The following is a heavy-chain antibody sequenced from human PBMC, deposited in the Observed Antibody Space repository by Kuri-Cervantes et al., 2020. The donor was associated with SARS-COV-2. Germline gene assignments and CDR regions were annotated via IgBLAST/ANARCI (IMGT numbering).Heavy chain of an antibody. CDR3: AKDRVGVQDF. CDR2: IYSGGST. J-gene: IGHJ4*02. CDR1: GFTVSSNY. Sequence: GESLKISCAASGFTVSSNYMSWVRQAPGKGLEWVSVIYSGGSTYYADSVKGRFTISRDNSKNTLYLQMNSLRSEDTAMYYCAKDRVGVQDFWGQGTLVTVSS. D-gene: IGHD2-21*01. V-gene: IGHV3-53*05.